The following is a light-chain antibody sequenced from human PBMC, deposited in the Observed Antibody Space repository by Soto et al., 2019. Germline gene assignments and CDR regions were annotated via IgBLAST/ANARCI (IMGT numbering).Light chain of an antibody. CDR1: QSVSSY. V-gene: IGKV3-11*01. J-gene: IGKJ4*01. CDR2: DAS. CDR3: QQRSNWPPRT. Sequence: EIVLTQSPATLSLSPGERATLSCRASQSVSSYFAWYQQKPGQAPRRLLYDASTRATGIPARFSGSGSGTDFTLTISSLEPEDFAVYYCQQRSNWPPRTFGGGTKVEIK.